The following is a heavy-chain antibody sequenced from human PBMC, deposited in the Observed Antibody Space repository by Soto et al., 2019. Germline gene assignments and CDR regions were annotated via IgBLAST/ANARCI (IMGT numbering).Heavy chain of an antibody. Sequence: HVQLVQSGAEVKGPGASVRVSCKASGYTFTGYYIHWVRQAPGQGPEWMGWINPNSGVTKFAQKFQGRVTMTRDATLSTADMELSRLRSDDTAIDYGARADDGYYYTFDYWGQGTLGTVSS. D-gene: IGHD3-22*01. CDR1: GYTFTGYY. CDR2: INPNSGVT. CDR3: ARADDGYYYTFDY. J-gene: IGHJ4*02. V-gene: IGHV1-2*02.